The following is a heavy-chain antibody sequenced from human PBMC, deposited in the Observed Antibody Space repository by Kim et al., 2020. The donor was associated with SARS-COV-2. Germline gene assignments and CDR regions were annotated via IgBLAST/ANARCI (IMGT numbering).Heavy chain of an antibody. D-gene: IGHD3-10*01. CDR1: GYIFSNYD. CDR3: ARTPGIRGVSYIDY. V-gene: IGHV1-8*01. CDR2: MSPNDFET. Sequence: ASVKVSCKTSGYIFSNYDITWVRQATGQGLEWMGWMSPNDFETRYAPKFQGRLTMTWNTATSTAYMELTSLRSEDTAVYFCARTPGIRGVSYIDYWGQGTLVSVS. J-gene: IGHJ4*02.